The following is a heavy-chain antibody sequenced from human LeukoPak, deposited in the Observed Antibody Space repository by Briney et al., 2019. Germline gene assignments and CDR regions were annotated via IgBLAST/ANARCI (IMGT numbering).Heavy chain of an antibody. CDR1: GFTFSSYP. CDR3: ARGEYTYGSVLTY. CDR2: ISSNGGST. Sequence: PGGSLRLSCAASGFTFSSYPMHWVRQAPGKGLEYVSAISSNGGSTDHADSVKGRFSISRDNSKNTLYLQMGGPRAEDMGVYYCARGEYTYGSVLTYWGQGTLVTVSS. J-gene: IGHJ4*02. V-gene: IGHV3-64*02. D-gene: IGHD5-18*01.